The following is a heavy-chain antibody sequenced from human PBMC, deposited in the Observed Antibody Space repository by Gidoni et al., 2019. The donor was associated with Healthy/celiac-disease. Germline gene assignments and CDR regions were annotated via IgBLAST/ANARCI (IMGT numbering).Heavy chain of an antibody. J-gene: IGHJ4*02. CDR3: AKGSGWYWVGDFDY. CDR1: GFPFADYA. V-gene: IGHV3-9*01. CDR2: ISWNSGSI. Sequence: EVQLVESGGGLVQPGRSLRLSCAASGFPFADYAMHWVRQAPGKGLEWVSGISWNSGSIGYADSVKGRFTIPRDNAKNSLYLQMNSLRAEDTALYYCAKGSGWYWVGDFDYWGQGTLVTVSS. D-gene: IGHD6-19*01.